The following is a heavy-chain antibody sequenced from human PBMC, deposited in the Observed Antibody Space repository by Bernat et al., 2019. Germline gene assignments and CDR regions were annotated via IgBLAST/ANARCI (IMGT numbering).Heavy chain of an antibody. J-gene: IGHJ3*02. CDR1: GFTFSSYD. V-gene: IGHV3-13*04. D-gene: IGHD6-13*01. CDR3: ARAGYSSSWYKEAFDI. CDR2: IGTAGDT. Sequence: VQLVESGGGVVQPGRSLILSCAASGFTFSSYDMHWVRQATGKGLEWVSAIGTAGDTYYPGSVKGRFTISRENAKNSLYLQMNSLRAGDTAVYYCARAGYSSSWYKEAFDIWGQGTMVTVSS.